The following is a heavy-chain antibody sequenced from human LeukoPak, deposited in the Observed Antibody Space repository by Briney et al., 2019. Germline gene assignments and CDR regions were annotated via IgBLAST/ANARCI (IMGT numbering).Heavy chain of an antibody. J-gene: IGHJ4*02. CDR1: GFTVSSNS. CDR2: INSGGGT. Sequence: GGSLRLSCAASGFTVSSNSMSWVRQAPGKGLEWVSVINSGGGTYYTDSVKGRFTISRDNSKNTLYLRMNSLRAEDTAVYFCARGKSGYSFGPLDSWGQGTLVTVSS. D-gene: IGHD5-18*01. V-gene: IGHV3-53*01. CDR3: ARGKSGYSFGPLDS.